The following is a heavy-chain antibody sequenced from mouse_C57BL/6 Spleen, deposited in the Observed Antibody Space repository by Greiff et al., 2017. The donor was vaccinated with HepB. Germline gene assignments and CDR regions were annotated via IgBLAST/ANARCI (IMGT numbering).Heavy chain of an antibody. Sequence: EVQLKESGPGLVKPSQSLSLTCSVTGYSITSGYYWNWIRQFPGNKLEWMGYISYDGSNNYNPSLKNRISITRDTSKNQFFLKLNSVTTEDTATYYCARGGNYVYYYAMDYWGQGTSVTVSS. CDR2: ISYDGSN. D-gene: IGHD2-1*01. CDR1: GYSITSGYY. V-gene: IGHV3-6*01. CDR3: ARGGNYVYYYAMDY. J-gene: IGHJ4*01.